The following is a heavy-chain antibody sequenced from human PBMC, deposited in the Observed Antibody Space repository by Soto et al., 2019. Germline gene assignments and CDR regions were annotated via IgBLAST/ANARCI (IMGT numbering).Heavy chain of an antibody. J-gene: IGHJ6*02. Sequence: QVKLQESGPGLVKPSQTLSLTCTVSGGSISSGNYYWCWIRQPPGKGLEWIGYISHSGTAYYNPSLKSRITISVDTSKNQFSLKLSSVTAADTAVYYCARDLSDYNGMDVWGQGTTVTVSS. V-gene: IGHV4-30-4*01. D-gene: IGHD3-16*02. CDR3: ARDLSDYNGMDV. CDR2: ISHSGTA. CDR1: GGSISSGNYY.